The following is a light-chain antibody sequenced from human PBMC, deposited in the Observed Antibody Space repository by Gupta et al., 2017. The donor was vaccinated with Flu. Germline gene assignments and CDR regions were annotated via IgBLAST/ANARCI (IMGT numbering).Light chain of an antibody. CDR2: DAS. CDR1: QSVSSY. Sequence: PATLSLSPGDRATLSCRASQSVSSYLAWYQQKPGQAPRLLIYDASNRATGIPARFSGSGSGTDFTLTISSLEPEDFAVYYCQQRSNWQYTFGQGTKPEIK. V-gene: IGKV3-11*01. J-gene: IGKJ2*01. CDR3: QQRSNWQYT.